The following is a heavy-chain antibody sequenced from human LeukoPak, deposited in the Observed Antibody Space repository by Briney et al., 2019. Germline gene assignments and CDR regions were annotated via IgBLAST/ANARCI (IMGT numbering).Heavy chain of an antibody. CDR2: ISYDGSNK. J-gene: IGHJ4*02. CDR3: ATTPD. V-gene: IGHV3-30*03. D-gene: IGHD1-14*01. Sequence: GRSLRLSCAASGFTFSSYGMHWVRQAPGKGLEWVAVISYDGSNKYYADSVKGRFTISRDNSKNTLYLQMNSLRAEDTAVYYCATTPDWGQGTLVTVSS. CDR1: GFTFSSYG.